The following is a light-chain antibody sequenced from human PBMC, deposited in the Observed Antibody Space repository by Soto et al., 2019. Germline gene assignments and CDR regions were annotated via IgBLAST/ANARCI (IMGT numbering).Light chain of an antibody. V-gene: IGLV2-8*01. CDR3: SSYAGSVL. Sequence: QPVLTQPPSASGSPGQSVTISCTGTSSDVGGYNYVSWYQQHPGKAPKLMICEVSKRPSGVPDRFSGSKSGNTASLTVSGLQAEDEADYYCSSYAGSVLFGGGTKLTVL. CDR1: SSDVGGYNY. CDR2: EVS. J-gene: IGLJ3*02.